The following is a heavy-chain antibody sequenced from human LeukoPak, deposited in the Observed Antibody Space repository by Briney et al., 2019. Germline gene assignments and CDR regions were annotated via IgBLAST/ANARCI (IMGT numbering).Heavy chain of an antibody. CDR2: INPSGGST. D-gene: IGHD2-2*01. CDR3: ARWSDLCTSCYESFFDY. Sequence: GASVKVSCKASGYTFTSYYMHWVRQAPGQGLEWMGIINPSGGSTSYAQKFQGRVTMTRDMSTSTVYMELSSLRSEDTAVYYCARWSDLCTSCYESFFDYWGQGTLVTVSS. J-gene: IGHJ4*02. V-gene: IGHV1-46*01. CDR1: GYTFTSYY.